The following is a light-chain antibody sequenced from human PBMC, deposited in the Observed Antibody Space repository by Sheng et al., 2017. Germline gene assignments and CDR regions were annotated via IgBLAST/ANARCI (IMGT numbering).Light chain of an antibody. Sequence: PGERVTLSCRASQSVSSSYLTWYQQKPGQAPRLLIYGASTRATSIPARFSGSGSGTDFTLTISSLQPDDFATYYCQHYNLYSRTFGQGTKVEVK. J-gene: IGKJ1*01. CDR3: QHYNLYSRT. V-gene: IGKV3D-7*01. CDR1: QSVSSSY. CDR2: GAS.